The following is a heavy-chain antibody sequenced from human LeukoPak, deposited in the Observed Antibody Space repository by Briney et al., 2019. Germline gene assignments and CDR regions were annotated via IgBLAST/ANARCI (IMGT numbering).Heavy chain of an antibody. Sequence: ASVKVSCKASGYTFTSYGISWVRQAPGQGLEWMGWISVYNGNTNYAQKLQGRVTMTTDTSTSTAFMELRSLRSDDTAVYYCARDRRGYSSSCLGYWGQGTLVTVSS. CDR3: ARDRRGYSSSCLGY. V-gene: IGHV1-18*01. J-gene: IGHJ4*02. CDR2: ISVYNGNT. D-gene: IGHD6-13*01. CDR1: GYTFTSYG.